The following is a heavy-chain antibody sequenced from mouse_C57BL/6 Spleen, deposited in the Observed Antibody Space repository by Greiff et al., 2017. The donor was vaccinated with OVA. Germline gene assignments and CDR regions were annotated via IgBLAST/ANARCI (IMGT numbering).Heavy chain of an antibody. CDR2: IDPSDSYT. J-gene: IGHJ1*03. Sequence: QVQLQQPGAELVMPGASVKLSCKASGYTFTSYWMHWVKQRPGQGLEWIGEIDPSDSYTNYNQKFKGKSTLTVDKSSSTAYMQLSSLTSEDAAVYYCASVKGSSYEYCDVWGTGTTVTVSS. CDR3: ASVKGSSYEYCDV. D-gene: IGHD1-1*01. V-gene: IGHV1-69*01. CDR1: GYTFTSYW.